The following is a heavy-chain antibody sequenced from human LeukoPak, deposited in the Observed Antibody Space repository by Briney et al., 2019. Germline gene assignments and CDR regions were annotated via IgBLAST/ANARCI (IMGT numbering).Heavy chain of an antibody. Sequence: GGSLRPSCAASGFTVSSNYMSWVRQAPGKGLEWVSVIYSGGSTYYADSVKGQFTISRDNSKNTLYLQMNSLRAEDTAVYYCARTEEGSGSTHFDYWGQGTLVTVSS. CDR2: IYSGGST. J-gene: IGHJ4*02. CDR1: GFTVSSNY. CDR3: ARTEEGSGSTHFDY. V-gene: IGHV3-53*01. D-gene: IGHD3-10*01.